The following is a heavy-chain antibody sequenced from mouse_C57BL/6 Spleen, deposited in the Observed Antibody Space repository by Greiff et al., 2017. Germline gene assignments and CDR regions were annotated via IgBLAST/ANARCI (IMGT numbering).Heavy chain of an antibody. J-gene: IGHJ2*01. Sequence: QVQLQQSGAELARPGASVKLSCKASGYTFTSYGISWVKQRTGQGLEGIGEIYPRSGNTYYNEKFKGKATLTADKSSSTAYMELRSLTSEDSAVYFCARGYYYGSSYEGDYWGQGTTLTVSS. CDR2: IYPRSGNT. D-gene: IGHD1-1*01. CDR1: GYTFTSYG. V-gene: IGHV1-81*01. CDR3: ARGYYYGSSYEGDY.